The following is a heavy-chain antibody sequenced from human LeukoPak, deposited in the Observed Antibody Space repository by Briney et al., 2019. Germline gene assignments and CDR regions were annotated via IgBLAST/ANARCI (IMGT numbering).Heavy chain of an antibody. V-gene: IGHV3-74*01. Sequence: PGGSLRLPCAASGFTFSSYWMHWVRQAPGKGLVWVSRIKGDGGATTFADSVKGRFTDSRDNAKNSLYLQMNSLRAEDTAVYYCARCPRWAHFDYWGQGTLVTVSS. J-gene: IGHJ4*02. CDR3: ARCPRWAHFDY. CDR2: IKGDGGAT. CDR1: GFTFSSYW. D-gene: IGHD4-23*01.